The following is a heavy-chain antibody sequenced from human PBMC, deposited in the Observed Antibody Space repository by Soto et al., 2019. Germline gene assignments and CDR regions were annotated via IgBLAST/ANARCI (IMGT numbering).Heavy chain of an antibody. J-gene: IGHJ5*01. V-gene: IGHV4-30-2*01. Sequence: PSETLSLTCAVSGGSIISGGYSWSWIRQPPGKCVEWIWYIYHSGSTYYNPSLNIRFTISLYSSNNQFSLNLISVTPYYTAVYYCARRIANSWLDSWGQGTLVTVSS. CDR1: GGSIISGGYS. CDR3: ARRIANSWLDS. D-gene: IGHD6-13*01. CDR2: IYHSGST.